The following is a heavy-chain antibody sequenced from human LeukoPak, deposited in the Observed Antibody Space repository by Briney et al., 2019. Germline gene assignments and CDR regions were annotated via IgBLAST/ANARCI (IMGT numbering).Heavy chain of an antibody. Sequence: GSLRLSCAASGFTFSSYGMHWVRQAPGKGLEWVAVISYDGSNKYYADSVKGRFTISRDKSKNTLYLQMNSLRAEDTAVYYCAKGRGRYSGYVGLFDYWGQGTLVTVSS. V-gene: IGHV3-30*18. J-gene: IGHJ4*02. CDR3: AKGRGRYSGYVGLFDY. CDR2: ISYDGSNK. D-gene: IGHD5-12*01. CDR1: GFTFSSYG.